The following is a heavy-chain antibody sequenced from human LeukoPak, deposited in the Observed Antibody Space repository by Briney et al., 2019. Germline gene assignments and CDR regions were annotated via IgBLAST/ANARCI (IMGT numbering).Heavy chain of an antibody. D-gene: IGHD6-19*01. CDR3: ARDLRIAVAGSDDY. CDR1: GFTFSSYS. V-gene: IGHV3-21*01. CDR2: ISSSSSYI. Sequence: GGYLRLCCAASGFTFSSYSMNRVRQAPGEGLEWVSSISSSSSYIYYADPVKGRFTISRDNAKNSLYLQMNSLRAEDTAVYYCARDLRIAVAGSDDYWGQGTLVTISS. J-gene: IGHJ4*02.